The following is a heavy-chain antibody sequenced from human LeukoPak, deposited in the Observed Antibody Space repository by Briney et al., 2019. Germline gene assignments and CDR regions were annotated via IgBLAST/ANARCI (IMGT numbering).Heavy chain of an antibody. CDR2: IKSDGST. V-gene: IGHV3-74*01. Sequence: GGSLRLSCAASGFSFSGAWMHWVRQAPGKGLVWVSIIKSDGSTIYADSVKGRFTISRDNAKSTVYLQMDSLRAEDTAVYYCARVVHDYVWGSYLYMDVWGKGTTVTVSS. D-gene: IGHD3-16*02. J-gene: IGHJ6*03. CDR3: ARVVHDYVWGSYLYMDV. CDR1: GFSFSGAW.